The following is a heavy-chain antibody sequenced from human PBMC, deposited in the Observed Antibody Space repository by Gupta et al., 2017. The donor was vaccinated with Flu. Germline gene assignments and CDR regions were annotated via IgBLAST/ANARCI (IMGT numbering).Heavy chain of an antibody. Sequence: EVQLVESGGGWVQPGGSLRLSCAVPGFAFNTYEMSWVRQASGRGLECIACISQRGAPYYTDPVRGRYSISRDTANNALYLQMSSLRDEDTAIYYCARGHWDKWGQGTPVTVSS. J-gene: IGHJ4*02. CDR2: ISQRGAP. D-gene: IGHD1-26*01. CDR3: ARGHWDK. CDR1: GFAFNTYE. V-gene: IGHV3-48*03.